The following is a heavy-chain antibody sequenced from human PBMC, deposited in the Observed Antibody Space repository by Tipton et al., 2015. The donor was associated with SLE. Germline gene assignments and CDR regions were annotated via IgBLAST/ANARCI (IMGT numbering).Heavy chain of an antibody. CDR2: IYRSGIT. D-gene: IGHD3-16*01. CDR3: ARGGAYDY. J-gene: IGHJ4*02. Sequence: TLSLTCDVSGYSISSGYFWGWIRQPPGKGLEWIGNIYRSGITYYNPSLKSRVTISVDTSKNQFSLRLNSVTAADTAVYYCARGGAYDYWGQGTLVTVSS. CDR1: GYSISSGYF. V-gene: IGHV4-38-2*01.